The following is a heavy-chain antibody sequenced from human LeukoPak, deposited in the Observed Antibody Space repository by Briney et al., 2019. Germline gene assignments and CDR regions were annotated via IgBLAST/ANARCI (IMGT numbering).Heavy chain of an antibody. Sequence: PGGSLRLSCAGSGFTFSDYYMDWFRQAPGKGLEWVGRSRDKAHSYTTESAASVKGGFTFSRDDSETSVYLHMNSLRTEDTTVYFCARTLAGPPRWDNFDIWGKGKMVTVSS. V-gene: IGHV3-72*01. D-gene: IGHD4-23*01. CDR1: GFTFSDYY. J-gene: IGHJ3*02. CDR2: SRDKAHSYTT. CDR3: ARTLAGPPRWDNFDI.